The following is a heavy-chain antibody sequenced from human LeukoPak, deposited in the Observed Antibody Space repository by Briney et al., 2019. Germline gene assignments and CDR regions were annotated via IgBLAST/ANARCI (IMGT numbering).Heavy chain of an antibody. CDR3: AGEWYDYVWGSYRSPKGGWFDP. CDR2: INPNSGGT. D-gene: IGHD3-16*02. CDR1: GYTFTGYY. V-gene: IGHV1-2*02. J-gene: IGHJ5*02. Sequence: ASVKVSCKASGYTFTGYYMHWVRQAPGQGLEWMGWINPNSGGTNYAQKFQGRVTMTRDTSLSTAYMELSRLRSDDTAVYYCAGEWYDYVWGSYRSPKGGWFDPWGQGTLVTVSS.